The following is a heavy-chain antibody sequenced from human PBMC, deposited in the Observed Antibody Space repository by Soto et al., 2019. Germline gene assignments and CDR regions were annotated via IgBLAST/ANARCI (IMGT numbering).Heavy chain of an antibody. CDR2: INHSGST. J-gene: IGHJ4*02. D-gene: IGHD3-16*01. V-gene: IGHV4-34*01. CDR3: ARRIWGSLAY. Sequence: QVQLQQWGAGLLKPSETLSLTCAVYGGSFSGYYWSWIRQPPGKGLEWIGEINHSGSTNYNPSLKSRVTISVDTSKNQFSLKLSSVTAADTAVYYCARRIWGSLAYWGQGTLVTVSS. CDR1: GGSFSGYY.